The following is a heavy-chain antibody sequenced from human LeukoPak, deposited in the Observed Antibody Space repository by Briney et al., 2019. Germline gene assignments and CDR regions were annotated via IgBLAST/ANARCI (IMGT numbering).Heavy chain of an antibody. Sequence: ASVDVSCKASGYTFPSYFMHWVRQAPGQGLEWMGIINPTGGSTTYAQKFQGRVTMTRDTSTSTVYMELSSLRSDDTAVYYCARTAARRFDYWGQGTLVTVSS. D-gene: IGHD6-6*01. J-gene: IGHJ4*02. V-gene: IGHV1-46*01. CDR2: INPTGGST. CDR1: GYTFPSYF. CDR3: ARTAARRFDY.